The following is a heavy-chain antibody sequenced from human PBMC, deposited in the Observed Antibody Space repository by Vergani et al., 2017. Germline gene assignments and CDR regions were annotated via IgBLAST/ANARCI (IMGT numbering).Heavy chain of an antibody. Sequence: QVQLVQSGAEVKKPGASVKVSCKASGYTFTDYFMHWVPQAPGQGLEWMGWINPNSGGTNYAQKFQGRVTMTRDTSSSTAYMELSNLRSDDTAVYYCARVGTSSNRDYFDYWGQGTLVTVSS. D-gene: IGHD2-2*01. CDR3: ARVGTSSNRDYFDY. CDR1: GYTFTDYF. CDR2: INPNSGGT. V-gene: IGHV1-2*02. J-gene: IGHJ4*02.